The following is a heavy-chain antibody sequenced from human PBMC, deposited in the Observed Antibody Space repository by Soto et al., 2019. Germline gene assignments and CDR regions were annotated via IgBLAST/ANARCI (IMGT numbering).Heavy chain of an antibody. V-gene: IGHV3-33*01. J-gene: IGHJ3*02. CDR2: IWYDGSHK. D-gene: IGHD5-12*01. CDR3: ARPRYSGDDPDALEI. CDR1: GFTFSSYR. Sequence: QVHLVESGGAVVQPGTSLRLSCTASGFTFSSYRMHWVRQAPGKGLEWVAIIWYDGSHKFYVDSVKGRFAVSRDNSKNTVYLKMNSLTGEDTAVYYCARPRYSGDDPDALEIWGRGTLVTISS.